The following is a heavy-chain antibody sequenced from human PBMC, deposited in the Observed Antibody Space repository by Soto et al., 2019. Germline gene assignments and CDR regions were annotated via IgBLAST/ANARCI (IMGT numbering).Heavy chain of an antibody. CDR2: ISSSGDST. CDR3: ANSFSPYISNWHSHFDN. V-gene: IGHV3-23*01. J-gene: IGHJ4*02. D-gene: IGHD6-13*01. Sequence: EVELLESGGGLVQPGGCQRLSCAASGFTFNNYAMSWVRQAPGKGLEWVSAISSSGDSTYYADSVKGRFTISRDNSKNTLYLQMSILRAEDTAVYYCANSFSPYISNWHSHFDNWGQGTLVTVSS. CDR1: GFTFNNYA.